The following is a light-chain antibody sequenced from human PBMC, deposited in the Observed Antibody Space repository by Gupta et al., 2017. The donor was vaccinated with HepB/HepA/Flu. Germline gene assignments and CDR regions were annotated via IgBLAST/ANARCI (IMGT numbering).Light chain of an antibody. CDR3: NSRDSSGNHLGV. V-gene: IGLV3-19*01. Sequence: SSELTQDPAVSVALAQTVRITCQGDSLRSYYASWYQQKPGQAPVLVIYGKNNRPSGIPDRFSGSSSGNTASLTITGAQAEDEADYYCNSRDSSGNHLGVFGTGTKVTVL. CDR2: GKN. J-gene: IGLJ1*01. CDR1: SLRSYY.